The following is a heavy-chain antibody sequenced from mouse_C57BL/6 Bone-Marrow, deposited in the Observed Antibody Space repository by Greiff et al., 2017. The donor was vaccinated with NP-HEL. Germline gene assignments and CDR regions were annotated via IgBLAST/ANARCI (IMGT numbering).Heavy chain of an antibody. CDR3: ARVYDGDYYAMDY. J-gene: IGHJ4*01. CDR1: GFTFSDYY. V-gene: IGHV5-16*01. D-gene: IGHD2-12*01. Sequence: EVNLVESEGGLVQPGSSMKLSCTASGFTFSDYYMAWVRQVPEKGLEWVANINYDGSSTYYLDSLKSRFIISRDNAKNILYLQMSSLKSEDTATYYCARVYDGDYYAMDYWGQGTSVTVSS. CDR2: INYDGSST.